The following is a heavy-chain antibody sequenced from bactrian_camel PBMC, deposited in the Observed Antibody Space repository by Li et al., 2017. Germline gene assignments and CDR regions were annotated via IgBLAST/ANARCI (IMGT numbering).Heavy chain of an antibody. V-gene: IGHV3S10*01. Sequence: DVQLVESGGDWAQPGGSLRLSCLASGVTASRSVMRWVRQAPGKGLEWVTTINTVGIKNYADSVKGRFTISVDNAQNTVYLQMNGLEPEDTAVYYCAADRRWRFGSRWYDQSEYTSWGQGTQVTVS. J-gene: IGHJ4*01. D-gene: IGHD6*01. CDR3: AADRRWRFGSRWYDQSEYTS. CDR1: GVTASRSV. CDR2: INTVGIK.